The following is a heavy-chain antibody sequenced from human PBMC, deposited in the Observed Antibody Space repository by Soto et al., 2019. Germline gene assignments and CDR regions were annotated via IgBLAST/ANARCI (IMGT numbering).Heavy chain of an antibody. Sequence: SETLSLTCAVSGYSISTGFNWAWIRQPPGKGLEWIGSIYHSGSTYYNLSIKSRVTLSSDASKNQVSLKLSSVTAADTALYYCARDWVTGFYQLDSWGQGTLVTVSS. J-gene: IGHJ4*02. V-gene: IGHV4-38-2*02. CDR1: GYSISTGFN. D-gene: IGHD2-2*01. CDR3: ARDWVTGFYQLDS. CDR2: IYHSGST.